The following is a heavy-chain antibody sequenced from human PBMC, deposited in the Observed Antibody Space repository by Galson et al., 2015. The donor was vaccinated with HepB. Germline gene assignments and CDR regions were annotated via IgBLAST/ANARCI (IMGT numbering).Heavy chain of an antibody. Sequence: SLRLSCAASGFTFSSYGMHWVRQAPGKGLEWVAVISYDGSNKYYADSVKGRFTISRDNSKNTLYLQMNSLRAEDTAVYYCAKRSGPRWLQLKGPFDYWGPGTLVTVSS. V-gene: IGHV3-30*18. CDR1: GFTFSSYG. CDR3: AKRSGPRWLQLKGPFDY. D-gene: IGHD5-24*01. J-gene: IGHJ4*02. CDR2: ISYDGSNK.